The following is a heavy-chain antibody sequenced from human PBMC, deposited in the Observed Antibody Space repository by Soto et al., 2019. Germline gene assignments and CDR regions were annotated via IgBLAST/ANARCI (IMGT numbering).Heavy chain of an antibody. CDR2: IYYSGST. CDR1: GGSISSSSYY. Sequence: QLQLQESGPGLVKPSETLSLTCTVSGGSISSSSYYWGWIRQPPGKGLEWIGSIYYSGSTYYNPSLKSRVTTYVDTSTNQFPLKLSSVTAADTAVYYCARHCEWSSTSCYLCYYYYMDVWGKGTTVTVSS. V-gene: IGHV4-39*01. D-gene: IGHD2-2*01. CDR3: ARHCEWSSTSCYLCYYYYMDV. J-gene: IGHJ6*03.